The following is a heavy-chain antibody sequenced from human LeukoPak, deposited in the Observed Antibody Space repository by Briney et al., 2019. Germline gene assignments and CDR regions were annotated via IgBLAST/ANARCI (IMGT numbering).Heavy chain of an antibody. D-gene: IGHD3-3*01. CDR1: GFSFSSYA. J-gene: IGHJ4*02. CDR2: ISGSGVTT. V-gene: IGHV3-23*01. CDR3: ASSGEGFLEWLLDFDY. Sequence: PGGSLRLSCAASGFSFSSYAMSWVRQAPGKGLEWVSTISGSGVTTYYADSVKGRFTISRDNSKNTLYLQMNSLRAEDTAVYYCASSGEGFLEWLLDFDYWGQGTLVTVSS.